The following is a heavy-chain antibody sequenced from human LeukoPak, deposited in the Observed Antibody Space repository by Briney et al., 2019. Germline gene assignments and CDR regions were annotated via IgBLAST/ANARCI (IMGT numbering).Heavy chain of an antibody. J-gene: IGHJ4*02. CDR3: AKVEAYVARGGGRHY. Sequence: GGSLRLSCAASGFTFSSYAMSWVRLAPGKGLEWDSAISGSGGSTYYADSVKGRFTISRDNSKNTLYLQMNSLRAEDTAVYYCAKVEAYVARGGGRHYWGQGTLVTVSS. V-gene: IGHV3-23*01. CDR1: GFTFSSYA. D-gene: IGHD3-10*01. CDR2: ISGSGGST.